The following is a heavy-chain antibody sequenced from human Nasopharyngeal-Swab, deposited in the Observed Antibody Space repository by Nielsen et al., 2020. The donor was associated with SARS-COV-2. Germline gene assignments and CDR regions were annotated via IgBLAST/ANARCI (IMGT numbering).Heavy chain of an antibody. V-gene: IGHV3-7*03. CDR1: GFTFSSYW. CDR2: IKQDGSEK. D-gene: IGHD2-15*01. J-gene: IGHJ4*02. Sequence: GESLKISCAASGFTFSSYWMSWVRQAPGKGLEWVANIKQDGSEKYYVDSVKGRFTISRDNAKNSLYLQMNSLRAEDTAVYYCARDYPDGSCFDYWGQGTLVTVSS. CDR3: ARDYPDGSCFDY.